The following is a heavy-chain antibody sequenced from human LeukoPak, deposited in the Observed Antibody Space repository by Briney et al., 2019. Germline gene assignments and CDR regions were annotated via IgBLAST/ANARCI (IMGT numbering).Heavy chain of an antibody. J-gene: IGHJ4*02. CDR2: IRYDGSNK. CDR3: AKDRPGSDFWSGYYPYYFDY. Sequence: GGSLRLSCAASGFTSSSYGMHWVRQAPGKGLEWVAFIRYDGSNKYYADSVKGRFTISRDNSKNTLYLQMNSLRAEDTAVYYCAKDRPGSDFWSGYYPYYFDYWGQGTLVTVSS. D-gene: IGHD3-3*01. V-gene: IGHV3-30*02. CDR1: GFTSSSYG.